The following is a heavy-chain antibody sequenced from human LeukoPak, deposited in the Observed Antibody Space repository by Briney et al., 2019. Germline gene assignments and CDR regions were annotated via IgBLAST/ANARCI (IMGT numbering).Heavy chain of an antibody. CDR3: ARGAYYYDSSGYYYPFDY. CDR2: MNPNSGNT. D-gene: IGHD3-22*01. J-gene: IGHJ4*02. CDR1: GYTFTSYD. Sequence: ASVKVSCKASGYTFTSYDINWVRQATGQGLQWMGWMNPNSGNTGYAQKFQGRVTMTRNTSISTAYMELSILRSEDTAVYYCARGAYYYDSSGYYYPFDYWGQGTLVTVSS. V-gene: IGHV1-8*01.